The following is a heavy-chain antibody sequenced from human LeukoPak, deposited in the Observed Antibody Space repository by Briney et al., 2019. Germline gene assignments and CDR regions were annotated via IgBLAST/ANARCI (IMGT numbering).Heavy chain of an antibody. J-gene: IGHJ4*02. CDR1: GFTFSSYA. CDR2: ISYDGSNK. D-gene: IGHD3-22*01. CDR3: ARDFYYYDSSGYYEFDY. V-gene: IGHV3-30*04. Sequence: PGGSLRLSCAASGFTFSSYAMHWVRQAPGKGLEWVAVISYDGSNKYYADSAKGRFTISRDNSKNTLYLQMNSLRAEDTAVYYCARDFYYYDSSGYYEFDYWGQGTLVTVSS.